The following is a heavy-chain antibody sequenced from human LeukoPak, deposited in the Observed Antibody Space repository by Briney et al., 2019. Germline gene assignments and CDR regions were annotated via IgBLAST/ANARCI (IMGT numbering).Heavy chain of an antibody. V-gene: IGHV1-46*01. D-gene: IGHD6-13*01. CDR3: ARALSAAAGTSP. CDR2: INPSGGST. J-gene: IGHJ5*02. CDR1: GYTFTSYY. Sequence: ASVKVSCKASGYTFTSYYMHWVRQVPGQGLEWMGIINPSGGSTSYAQKFQGRVTMTRDTSTSTVYMELSSLRSEDTAVYYCARALSAAAGTSPWGQGTLVTVSS.